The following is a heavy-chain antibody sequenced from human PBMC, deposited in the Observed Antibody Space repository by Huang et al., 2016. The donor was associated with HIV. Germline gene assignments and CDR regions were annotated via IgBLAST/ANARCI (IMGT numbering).Heavy chain of an antibody. CDR3: AREIMISFGGPFDP. CDR1: GGSFSSYY. CDR2: INHRGTT. Sequence: QVQLHQWGAGLLKPSETLSLTCAVYGGSFSSYYWNWIRQSPGKGLEWIGQINHRGTTTDNPSRKRRVTMSVDTSKNQFSLKLNAVTAADTAVYYCAREIMISFGGPFDPWGQGTLVTVSS. V-gene: IGHV4-34*01. D-gene: IGHD3-16*01. J-gene: IGHJ5*02.